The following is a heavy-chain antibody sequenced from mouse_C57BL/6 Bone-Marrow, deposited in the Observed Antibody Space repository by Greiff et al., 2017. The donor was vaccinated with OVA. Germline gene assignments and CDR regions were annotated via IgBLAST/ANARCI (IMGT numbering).Heavy chain of an antibody. Sequence: QVQLKQPGAELVKPGASVKLSCKASGYTFTSYWMHWVKQRPGQGLEWIGMIHPNSGSTNYNEKFKSKATLTVDKSSSTAYMQLSSLTSEDSAVYYCARLIGSRRYFDVWGTGTTVTVSS. V-gene: IGHV1-64*01. CDR1: GYTFTSYW. J-gene: IGHJ1*03. CDR2: IHPNSGST. CDR3: ARLIGSRRYFDV. D-gene: IGHD1-1*01.